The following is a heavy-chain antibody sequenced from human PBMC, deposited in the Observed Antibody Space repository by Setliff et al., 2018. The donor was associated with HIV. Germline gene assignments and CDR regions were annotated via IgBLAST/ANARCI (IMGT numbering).Heavy chain of an antibody. Sequence: GASVKVSCKASGYTFTSYYIHWVRQAPGQGLEWMGRINPKSGGTRYAQKFQGRVSMTRDTAISTAYMELSRLRSDDSAVYYCARLPFITIFGVLNGDDGFDIWGQGTMGTV. D-gene: IGHD3-3*01. J-gene: IGHJ3*02. CDR1: GYTFTSYY. CDR2: INPKSGGT. V-gene: IGHV1-2*06. CDR3: ARLPFITIFGVLNGDDGFDI.